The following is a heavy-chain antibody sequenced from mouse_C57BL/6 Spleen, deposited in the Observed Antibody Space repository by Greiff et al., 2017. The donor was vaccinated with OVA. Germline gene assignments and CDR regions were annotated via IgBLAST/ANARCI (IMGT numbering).Heavy chain of an antibody. D-gene: IGHD2-1*01. V-gene: IGHV1-81*01. Sequence: QVQLQQSGAELARPGASVKLSCKASGYTFTSYGISWVKQRTGQGLEWIGEIYPRSGNTYYNEKFKGKATLTADKSSSTAYLELRSLTSEDSAVEVCARGGLYGNYVNYAMDYWGQGTSVTVSS. J-gene: IGHJ4*01. CDR1: GYTFTSYG. CDR3: ARGGLYGNYVNYAMDY. CDR2: IYPRSGNT.